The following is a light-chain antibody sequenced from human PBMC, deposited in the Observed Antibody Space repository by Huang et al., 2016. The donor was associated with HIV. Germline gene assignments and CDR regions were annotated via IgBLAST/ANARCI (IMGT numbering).Light chain of an antibody. CDR3: QQYSDFPRT. V-gene: IGKV1D-8*01. CDR2: TVS. J-gene: IGKJ2*01. CDR1: QDIGSN. Sequence: VIWMTQSPFLISASTGDKVTINCRSSQDIGSNLAWYRQKPGQVPQLLIHTVSSLQTGVTSRFSGTGSGTEYTLTISCLQSEDFATYYCQQYSDFPRTFGQGTKLEIK.